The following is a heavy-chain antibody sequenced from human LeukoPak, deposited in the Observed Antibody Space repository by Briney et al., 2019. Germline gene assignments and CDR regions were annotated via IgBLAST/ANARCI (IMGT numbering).Heavy chain of an antibody. D-gene: IGHD3-22*01. V-gene: IGHV4-59*11. J-gene: IGHJ4*02. CDR1: GGSIKSRY. CDR2: INDVGTT. Sequence: PSETLSLTCTVSGGSIKSRYWSWIRQPPGKGLEWIGYINDVGTTNYNPSLKSRVTISVDTSKNQFSLKLSSVTAADTAVYYCARSSLYDSSGYYERVYFDYWGQGTLVTVSS. CDR3: ARSSLYDSSGYYERVYFDY.